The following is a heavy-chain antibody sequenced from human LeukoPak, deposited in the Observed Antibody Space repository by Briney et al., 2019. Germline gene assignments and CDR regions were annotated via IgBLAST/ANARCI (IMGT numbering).Heavy chain of an antibody. Sequence: GGSLRLSCAASGFTFSSYAMHWVRQAPGKGLEWVAVISYDGSNKYYADSVKGRFTISRDNSKNTLYLQMNSLRAEDTAVYYCARDQGSCSGGSCLYYFDYWGQGTLVTVSS. D-gene: IGHD2-15*01. V-gene: IGHV3-30*04. J-gene: IGHJ4*02. CDR3: ARDQGSCSGGSCLYYFDY. CDR1: GFTFSSYA. CDR2: ISYDGSNK.